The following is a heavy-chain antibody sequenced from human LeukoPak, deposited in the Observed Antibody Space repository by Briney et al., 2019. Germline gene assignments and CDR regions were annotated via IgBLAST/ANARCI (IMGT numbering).Heavy chain of an antibody. Sequence: SGGSLRLSCAASGFTFSSYAMSWVRQAPGKGLEWVSAISGSGGSTYYADSVKGRFTISRDNSKNTLYLQMNSLRAEDTAVYYCAKDSGLVPAATFDYWGQGTLVTVSS. J-gene: IGHJ4*02. V-gene: IGHV3-23*01. CDR3: AKDSGLVPAATFDY. CDR2: ISGSGGST. CDR1: GFTFSSYA. D-gene: IGHD2-2*01.